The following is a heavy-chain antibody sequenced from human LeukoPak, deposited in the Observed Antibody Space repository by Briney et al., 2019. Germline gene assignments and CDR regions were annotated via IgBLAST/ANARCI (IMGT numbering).Heavy chain of an antibody. V-gene: IGHV4-61*01. J-gene: IGHJ5*02. CDR3: ARSYGSGSSNWFDP. Sequence: PSETLSLTCTVSGGSISSGSYYWSWIRQPPGKGLEWIGYIYYSGFTYYNPSLKSRVTVSVDTSKNQFSLKLSSVTAADTAVYYCARSYGSGSSNWFDPWGQGTLVTVSS. D-gene: IGHD3-10*01. CDR1: GGSISSGSYY. CDR2: IYYSGFT.